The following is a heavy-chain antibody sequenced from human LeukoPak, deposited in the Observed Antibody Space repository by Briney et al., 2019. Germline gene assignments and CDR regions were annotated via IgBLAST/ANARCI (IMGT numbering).Heavy chain of an antibody. V-gene: IGHV3-23*01. Sequence: GGSLRLSCAASGFTFSSYAMYWVRQAPGKGLEWVSGIFGSGGSTHYADSVKGRFTISRDNSKNTVYLQMNSLRADDTAVYYCTKEGGPMSATTERYSLDHWGRGTLVTVSS. CDR3: TKEGGPMSATTERYSLDH. J-gene: IGHJ4*02. CDR2: IFGSGGST. CDR1: GFTFSSYA. D-gene: IGHD4-17*01.